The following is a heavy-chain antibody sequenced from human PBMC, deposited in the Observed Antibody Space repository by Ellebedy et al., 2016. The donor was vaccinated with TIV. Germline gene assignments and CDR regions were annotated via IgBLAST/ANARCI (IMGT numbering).Heavy chain of an antibody. J-gene: IGHJ4*02. CDR3: ARAPRSYNFWSGYREHFDN. D-gene: IGHD3-3*01. CDR1: GASMKYNY. V-gene: IGHV4-4*08. CDR2: IYDIGST. Sequence: MPSETLSLTCDVSGASMKYNYWSWVRQPPGKGLEWIGYIYDIGSTNYNPSLKSRVAISIDTPKNQFFLKLKSVTVADTAIYFCARAPRSYNFWSGYREHFDNWGQGTLVTVSS.